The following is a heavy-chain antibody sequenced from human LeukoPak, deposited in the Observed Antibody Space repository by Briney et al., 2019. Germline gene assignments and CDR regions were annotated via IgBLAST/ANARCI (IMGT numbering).Heavy chain of an antibody. CDR1: GYTFTGYY. Sequence: ASVKVPCKASGYTFTGYYMHWVRQAPGQGLEWMGWINPNSGGTNYAQKFQGRVTMTRDTSISTAYMELSRLRSDDTAVYYCAIGDTAYYYDSSGSRGFDYWGQGTLVTVSS. CDR3: AIGDTAYYYDSSGSRGFDY. J-gene: IGHJ4*02. CDR2: INPNSGGT. D-gene: IGHD3-22*01. V-gene: IGHV1-2*02.